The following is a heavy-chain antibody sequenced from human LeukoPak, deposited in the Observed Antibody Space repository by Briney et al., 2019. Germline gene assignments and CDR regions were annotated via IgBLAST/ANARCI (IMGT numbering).Heavy chain of an antibody. CDR3: ARIRWYRGTVEDAFDI. V-gene: IGHV4-34*01. CDR2: INHSGST. Sequence: PSETLSLTCAVYGGSFSGYYWSWIRQPPGKGLGWIGEINHSGSTNYNPSLKSRVTISVDTSKNQFSLKLSSVTAADTAVYYCARIRWYRGTVEDAFDIWGQGTMVTVSS. D-gene: IGHD4-23*01. J-gene: IGHJ3*02. CDR1: GGSFSGYY.